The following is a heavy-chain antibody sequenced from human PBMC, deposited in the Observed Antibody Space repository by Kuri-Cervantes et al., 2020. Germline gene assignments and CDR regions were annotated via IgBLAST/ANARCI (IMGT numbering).Heavy chain of an antibody. J-gene: IGHJ4*02. CDR2: IHYSGNT. CDR3: ARDSNRHYADRSGYFSTTSYYLDH. V-gene: IGHV4-59*01. Sequence: SETLSLTCTVSGGSISGYYWIWIRQPPGKGLEWIGLIHYSGNTNYNPSLKSRVTISVDTSKNQFSLKLSSVTAADTAVYYCARDSNRHYADRSGYFSTTSYYLDHWGQGIPVTVSS. D-gene: IGHD3-22*01. CDR1: GGSISGYY.